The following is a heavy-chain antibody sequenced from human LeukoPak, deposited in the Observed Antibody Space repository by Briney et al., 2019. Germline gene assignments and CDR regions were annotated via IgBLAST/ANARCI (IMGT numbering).Heavy chain of an antibody. J-gene: IGHJ2*01. CDR1: GFTFSNCN. CDR2: ISPSSSSI. CDR3: ARGPNVDTATWYFDL. Sequence: GGSLRLSCAASGFTFSNCNMNWVRHPPGKGLEWVSSISPSSSSIYYADSVKGRFTISRDNAKNSLYLQMNSLRAEDTAVYYCARGPNVDTATWYFDLWGRGTLVTVSS. D-gene: IGHD5-18*01. V-gene: IGHV3-21*01.